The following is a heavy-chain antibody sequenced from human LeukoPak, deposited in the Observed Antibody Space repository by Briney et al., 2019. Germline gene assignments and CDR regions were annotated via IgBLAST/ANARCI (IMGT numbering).Heavy chain of an antibody. CDR3: ARGSPRTAPH. D-gene: IGHD5-18*01. CDR2: IYYSGST. Sequence: SETLFLTCTVSGGSISSGGYYWSWIRQHPGKGLEWIGYIYYSGSTYYNPSLKSRVTISVDTSKNQFSLKLSSVTAADTAVYYCARGSPRTAPHWGQGTLVTVSS. CDR1: GGSISSGGYY. J-gene: IGHJ4*02. V-gene: IGHV4-31*03.